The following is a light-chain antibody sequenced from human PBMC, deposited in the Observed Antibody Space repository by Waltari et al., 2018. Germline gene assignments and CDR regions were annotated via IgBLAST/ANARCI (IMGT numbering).Light chain of an antibody. J-gene: IGLJ3*02. Sequence: QAVVTQEPSLTVSPGGTVTLTCGSSTGAVTSGHYPYWFQQKPGQAPKTLIYDTSTRHSWIPARFSGSLLGDKAALTLSGAQPEDEAEYYCLLLYSGTWVFGGGTKVTV. CDR2: DTS. V-gene: IGLV7-46*01. CDR3: LLLYSGTWV. CDR1: TGAVTSGHY.